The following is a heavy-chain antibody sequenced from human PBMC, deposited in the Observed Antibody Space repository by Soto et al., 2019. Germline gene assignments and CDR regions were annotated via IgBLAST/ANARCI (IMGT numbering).Heavy chain of an antibody. CDR1: GYTFSIYA. CDR2: INGDNGNT. J-gene: IGHJ4*02. V-gene: IGHV1-3*01. D-gene: IGHD3-22*01. Sequence: ASVKVSCKASGYTFSIYAMHWVRQAPGQRLEWMGWINGDNGNTKYSQKFQGRVTITRDTSASTAYMEVSSLRSEDTAVYYCARAAYYYDSSGYYPGDYWGQGSLVTVSS. CDR3: ARAAYYYDSSGYYPGDY.